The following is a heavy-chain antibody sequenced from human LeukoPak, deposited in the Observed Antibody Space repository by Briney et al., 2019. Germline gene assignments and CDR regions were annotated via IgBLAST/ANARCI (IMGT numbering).Heavy chain of an antibody. V-gene: IGHV4-61*02. J-gene: IGHJ3*02. CDR2: IYSSGST. Sequence: SQTLSHTCTVSGGSISSGSYYWSWIRQPAGKGREWIGRIYSSGSTNYNPSLKSRVTISVDTSKNQFSLKLSSVTAADTAVYYCARDRGCYDSNGSPWAFDIWGQGTMVTVSS. CDR1: GGSISSGSYY. CDR3: ARDRGCYDSNGSPWAFDI. D-gene: IGHD3-22*01.